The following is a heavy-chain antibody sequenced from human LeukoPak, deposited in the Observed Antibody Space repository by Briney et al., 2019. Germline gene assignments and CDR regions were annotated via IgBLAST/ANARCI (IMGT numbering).Heavy chain of an antibody. CDR1: GFTFSSYW. CDR3: ARGTVLLWFGELDPKPPHYFDY. V-gene: IGHV3-7*01. CDR2: IKHDGSEK. J-gene: IGHJ4*02. Sequence: GGSLRLSCAASGFTFSSYWMSWVRQAPGKGLEWVANIKHDGSEKYYVDSVKGRFTISRDNAKNSLYLQMDSLRAEDTAVYYCARGTVLLWFGELDPKPPHYFDYWGQGTLVTVSS. D-gene: IGHD3-10*01.